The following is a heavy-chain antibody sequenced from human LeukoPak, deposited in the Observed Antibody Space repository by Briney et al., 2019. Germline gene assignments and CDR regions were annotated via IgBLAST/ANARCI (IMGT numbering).Heavy chain of an antibody. V-gene: IGHV1-69*05. D-gene: IGHD1-26*01. CDR2: IIPIFGTA. CDR3: ARDGGTFDY. J-gene: IGHJ4*02. CDR1: GGTFSSYA. Sequence: SVKVSCKASGGTFSSYAISWVRQAPGQGLEWMGGIIPIFGTANYAQKLQGRVTMTTDTSTSTAYMELRSLRSDDTAVYYCARDGGTFDYWGQGTLVTVSS.